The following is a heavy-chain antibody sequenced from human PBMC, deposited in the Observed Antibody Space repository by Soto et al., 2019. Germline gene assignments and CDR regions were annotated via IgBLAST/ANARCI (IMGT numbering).Heavy chain of an antibody. Sequence: EVQLVEFGGGLVQPGGSLRLSCAASGLTFSGYWMHWVRQAPGKGLVWVARINVDGSSTSYADSVKGRFTISRDNGKNTLYLQTNSLRADDTAVYYCARAMAYSSGWSPGYWVQGTLVIVSS. CDR3: ARAMAYSSGWSPGY. CDR1: GLTFSGYW. J-gene: IGHJ4*02. CDR2: INVDGSST. V-gene: IGHV3-74*01. D-gene: IGHD6-19*01.